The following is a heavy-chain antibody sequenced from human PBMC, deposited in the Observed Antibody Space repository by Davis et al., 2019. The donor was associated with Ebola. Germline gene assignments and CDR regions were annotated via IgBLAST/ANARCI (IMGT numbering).Heavy chain of an antibody. CDR3: AAYLGWFDP. V-gene: IGHV4-34*01. CDR1: GGSFSGYY. Sequence: MPSETLSLTCAVYGGSFSGYYWSWIRQPPGKGLEWIGEINHSGSTNYNPSLKSRVTISVDTSKNQFSLKLSSVTAADTAVYYCAAYLGWFDPWGQGTLVTVSS. CDR2: INHSGST. D-gene: IGHD3-16*01. J-gene: IGHJ5*02.